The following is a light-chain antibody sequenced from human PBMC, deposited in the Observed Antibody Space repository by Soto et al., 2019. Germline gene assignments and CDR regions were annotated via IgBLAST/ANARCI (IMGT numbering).Light chain of an antibody. CDR1: QSVSSSY. CDR3: QQYGSLWT. Sequence: EIVLTQSPGTLSLSPGERATLSCRASQSVSSSYLAWYQQKPGQAPRLLIYGASSRATVIPDRFSGSGSGTDFTLTISRLEDEDFAVYYCQQYGSLWTFGQGTKVEIK. V-gene: IGKV3-20*01. CDR2: GAS. J-gene: IGKJ1*01.